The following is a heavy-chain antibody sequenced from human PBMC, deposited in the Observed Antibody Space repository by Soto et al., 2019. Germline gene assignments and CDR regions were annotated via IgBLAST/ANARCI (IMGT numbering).Heavy chain of an antibody. CDR2: IDPTDSFT. J-gene: IGHJ3*01. Sequence: GESLKISCKASGYKFTTFWLNWVRQTPGKGLEWLGRIDPTDSFTNHSPPFEGHVTISVDRSISTAYLQWNSLQASDTAIYYCARPASGGSRDAFDVWGQGTTVTVSS. CDR1: GYKFTTFW. V-gene: IGHV5-10-1*01. D-gene: IGHD2-15*01. CDR3: ARPASGGSRDAFDV.